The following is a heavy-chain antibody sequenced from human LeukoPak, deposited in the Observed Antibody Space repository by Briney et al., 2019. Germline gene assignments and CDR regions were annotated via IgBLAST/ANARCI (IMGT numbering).Heavy chain of an antibody. V-gene: IGHV4-31*11. J-gene: IGHJ1*01. CDR1: GVSFRGYY. CDR2: IYYSGST. Sequence: PSETLSLTCAVYGVSFRGYYWSWIRQHPGKGLEWIGYIYYSGSTYYNPSLKSRVTISVDTSKNQFSLKLSSVTAADTAVYYCARVLRSYGDSHALEYFQHWGQGTLVTVSS. CDR3: ARVLRSYGDSHALEYFQH. D-gene: IGHD4-17*01.